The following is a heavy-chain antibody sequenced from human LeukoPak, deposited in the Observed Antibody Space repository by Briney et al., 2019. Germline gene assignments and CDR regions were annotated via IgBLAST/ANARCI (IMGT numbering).Heavy chain of an antibody. V-gene: IGHV4-4*02. CDR2: IYHSGST. D-gene: IGHD5-18*01. CDR1: GGSISSSNW. CDR3: ARKVGYSYGYGDY. J-gene: IGHJ4*02. Sequence: PSETLSLTCAVSGGSISSSNWWSWVRRPPGKGLEWVGEIYHSGSTNYNPSLKSQVTISVDKSKNQFSLKLSSVTAADTAVYYCARKVGYSYGYGDYWGQGTLVTVSS.